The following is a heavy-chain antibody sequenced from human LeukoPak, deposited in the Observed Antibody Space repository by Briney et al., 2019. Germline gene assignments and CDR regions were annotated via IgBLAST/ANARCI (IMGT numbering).Heavy chain of an antibody. D-gene: IGHD5-18*01. CDR2: IYYSGST. V-gene: IGHV4-59*01. Sequence: SETLSLTCTVSGGSISSYYWSWIRQPPGKGLEWIGYIYYSGSTNYNPSLKSRVTISVDTSKNQFSLKLSSVTAADTAVYYCAGTAFGAFDICGQGTMVTVSS. CDR1: GGSISSYY. CDR3: AGTAFGAFDI. J-gene: IGHJ3*02.